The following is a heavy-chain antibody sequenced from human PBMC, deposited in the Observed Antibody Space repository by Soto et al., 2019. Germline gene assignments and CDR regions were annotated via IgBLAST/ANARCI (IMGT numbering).Heavy chain of an antibody. CDR2: ISAYNGNT. D-gene: IGHD2-2*01. J-gene: IGHJ4*02. V-gene: IGHV1-18*01. CDR3: AASIDIVVVPAAIQSFDY. Sequence: LVRPAPGQELEWMGWISAYNGNTNYAQKLQGRVTMTTDTSTSTAYMELRSLRSDDTAVYYCAASIDIVVVPAAIQSFDYWGQGTLVTVSS.